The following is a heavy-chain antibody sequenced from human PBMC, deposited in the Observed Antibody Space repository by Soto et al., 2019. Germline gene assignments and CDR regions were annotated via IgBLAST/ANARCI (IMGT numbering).Heavy chain of an antibody. CDR2: IKSKTDGGTT. Sequence: GGSLRLSCAASGFTFSNAWMNWVRQAPGKGLEWVGRIKSKTDGGTTDYDAPVKGRFTISRDDSKNTLYLQMNSLKTEDTAVYYCTTALTAWDTMVRGVIITHFWGQGTLVTVSS. CDR3: TTALTAWDTMVRGVIITHF. D-gene: IGHD3-10*01. CDR1: GFTFSNAW. V-gene: IGHV3-15*07. J-gene: IGHJ4*02.